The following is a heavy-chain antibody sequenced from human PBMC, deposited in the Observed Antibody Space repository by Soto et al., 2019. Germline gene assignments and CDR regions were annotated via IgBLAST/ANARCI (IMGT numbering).Heavy chain of an antibody. CDR2: IIPIFGTA. CDR3: AREGTVVTSEWGYYGMDV. V-gene: IGHV1-69*12. Sequence: QVQLVQSGAEVKKPGSSVKVSCKASGGTFSSYAISWVRQARGQGLEWMGGIIPIFGTANYAQKFQGRVTISADESTSTAYMELSSLRSEDTAVYYCAREGTVVTSEWGYYGMDVWGQGTTVTVSS. D-gene: IGHD2-15*01. J-gene: IGHJ6*02. CDR1: GGTFSSYA.